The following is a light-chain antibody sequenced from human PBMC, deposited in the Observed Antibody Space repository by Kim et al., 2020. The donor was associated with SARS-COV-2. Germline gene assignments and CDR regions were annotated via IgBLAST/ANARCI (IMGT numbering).Light chain of an antibody. J-gene: IGLJ2*01. CDR3: QAWDSSTVV. CDR1: KLGDKY. V-gene: IGLV3-1*01. Sequence: VSPGQTASITCSGVKLGDKYACWYQQKPGQSPVLVIYQDSKRPSGIPERFSGSNSGNTATLTISGTQAMDEADYYCQAWDSSTVVFGGGTQLTVL. CDR2: QDS.